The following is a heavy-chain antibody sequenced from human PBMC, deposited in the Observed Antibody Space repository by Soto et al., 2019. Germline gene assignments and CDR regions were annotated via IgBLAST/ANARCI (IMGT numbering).Heavy chain of an antibody. Sequence: SETLSLTCTVSGGSISSGGYYWSWIRQHPGKGLEWIGYIYYSGSTYYNPSLKSRVTISVDTSRNQFSLKLSSVTAADTAVYYCARMDSPYDSSGYYYAPFDYWGQGTLVTVS. V-gene: IGHV4-31*03. J-gene: IGHJ4*02. D-gene: IGHD3-22*01. CDR3: ARMDSPYDSSGYYYAPFDY. CDR2: IYYSGST. CDR1: GGSISSGGYY.